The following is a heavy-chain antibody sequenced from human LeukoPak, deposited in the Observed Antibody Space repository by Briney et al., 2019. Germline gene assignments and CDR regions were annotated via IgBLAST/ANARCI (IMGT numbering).Heavy chain of an antibody. CDR1: GDSISSGSYY. CDR3: ARWASVRFDY. V-gene: IGHV4-61*02. CDR2: IYTSGST. D-gene: IGHD3-10*01. Sequence: SQTLSLTCTVSGDSISSGSYYWSWIRQPAGKGLEWIGRIYTSGSTNYHPSHKSRVTISIDTSKNQFSLKLTSVTAADTAVYYCARWASVRFDYWGQGTLVTVSS. J-gene: IGHJ4*02.